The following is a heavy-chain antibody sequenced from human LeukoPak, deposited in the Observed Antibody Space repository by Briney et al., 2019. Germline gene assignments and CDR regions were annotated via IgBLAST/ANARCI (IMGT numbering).Heavy chain of an antibody. J-gene: IGHJ4*02. CDR3: ARDTSFYYFDY. Sequence: GGALRLSFASSGFTFSNYEMNWVRQAPGKGLEWVSYISSSGSTIYYADSGKRRFTISRDNAKNSIYLQMNTLRAEDKAVYDCARDTSFYYFDYWGQGTLVTVSS. CDR1: GFTFSNYE. D-gene: IGHD3-16*01. V-gene: IGHV3-48*03. CDR2: ISSSGSTI.